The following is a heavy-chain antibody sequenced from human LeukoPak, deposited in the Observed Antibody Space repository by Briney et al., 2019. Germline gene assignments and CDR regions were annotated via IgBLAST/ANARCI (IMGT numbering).Heavy chain of an antibody. Sequence: SETLSLTCAVYGGSFSGDYWSWIRQPPGKGLEWIGESNHSGNTNYNPSLKSRVTISVDTSKNQFSLKLSSVTAADTAVYYCARLLGSHINYFDPWGQGTLVTVSS. CDR3: ARLLGSHINYFDP. CDR1: GGSFSGDY. J-gene: IGHJ5*02. CDR2: SNHSGNT. V-gene: IGHV4-34*01. D-gene: IGHD2-21*01.